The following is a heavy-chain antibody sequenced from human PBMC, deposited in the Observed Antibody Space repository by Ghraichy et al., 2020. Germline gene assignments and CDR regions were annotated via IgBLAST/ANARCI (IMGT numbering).Heavy chain of an antibody. D-gene: IGHD1-26*01. CDR3: ARDNESYPGFDY. J-gene: IGHJ4*02. CDR2: IIPIFGTA. CDR1: GGTFSSYA. Sequence: SVKVSCKASGGTFSSYAISWVRQAPGQGLEWMGGIIPIFGTANYAQKFQGRVTITADESTSTAYMELSSLRSEDTAVYYCARDNESYPGFDYWGQGTLVTVSS. V-gene: IGHV1-69*13.